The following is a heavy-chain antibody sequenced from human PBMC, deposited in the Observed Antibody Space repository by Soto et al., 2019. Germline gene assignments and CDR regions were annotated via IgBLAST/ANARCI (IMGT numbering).Heavy chain of an antibody. J-gene: IGHJ4*02. V-gene: IGHV1-18*01. D-gene: IGHD1-26*01. Sequence: QVQLVQSGPEVKKPGASVKVSCQTSGYSFHNYGIIWVRQAPGQGLEWMGWISGQIAKTNYAQKFQGKVSMTTDTSTSTAYLELNTLTSDYTAIYFCARGPPSGSFSLTPRYWGQGTLVTVSS. CDR2: ISGQIAKT. CDR3: ARGPPSGSFSLTPRY. CDR1: GYSFHNYG.